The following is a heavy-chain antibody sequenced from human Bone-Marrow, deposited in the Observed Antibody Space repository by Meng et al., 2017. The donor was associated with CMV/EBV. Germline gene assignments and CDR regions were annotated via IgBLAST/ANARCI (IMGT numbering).Heavy chain of an antibody. D-gene: IGHD4-23*01. J-gene: IGHJ6*02. CDR2: MNPNSGNT. CDR3: ARELHGDGMDV. Sequence: ASVKVSCKASGYTFTSYDINWVRQATGQGLEWMGWMNPNSGNTGYAQKFQGRVTITRNISISTAYMELSSLRSEDTAVYYCARELHGDGMDVWGQGTTVTVSS. CDR1: GYTFTSYD. V-gene: IGHV1-8*03.